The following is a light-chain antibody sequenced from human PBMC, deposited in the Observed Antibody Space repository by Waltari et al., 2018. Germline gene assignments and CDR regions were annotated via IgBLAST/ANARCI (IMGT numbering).Light chain of an antibody. CDR3: SSYTSSSPVV. Sequence: QSALTQPASVSGSPGQSITISCPGTRSDVGGSNYVSWYQQHPGKAPKLMIYDVSNRPSGVSNRFSGSKSGNTASLTISGLQAEDEADYYCSSYTSSSPVVFGGGTKLTVL. CDR2: DVS. V-gene: IGLV2-14*03. CDR1: RSDVGGSNY. J-gene: IGLJ2*01.